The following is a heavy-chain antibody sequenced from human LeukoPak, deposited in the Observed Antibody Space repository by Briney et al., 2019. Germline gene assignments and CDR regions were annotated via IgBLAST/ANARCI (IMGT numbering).Heavy chain of an antibody. CDR2: INHSGST. J-gene: IGHJ4*02. CDR1: GGSFSGYY. D-gene: IGHD6-19*01. Sequence: SETLSLTCAVYGGSFSGYYWSWIRQPPGKGPEWIGEINHSGSTNYNPSLKSRVTISVDTSKNQFSLKLSSVTAADTAVYYCARGGSGWYRYYFDYWGQGTLVTVSS. CDR3: ARGGSGWYRYYFDY. V-gene: IGHV4-34*01.